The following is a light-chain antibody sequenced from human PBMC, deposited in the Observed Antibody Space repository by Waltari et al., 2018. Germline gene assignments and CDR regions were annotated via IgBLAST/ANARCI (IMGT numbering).Light chain of an antibody. V-gene: IGKV4-1*01. J-gene: IGKJ3*01. CDR3: QQYYSDPFT. CDR1: QSLLYKSNQKDY. CDR2: WAS. Sequence: DIVMTQSPDSLAVPLGERATIHCKSNQSLLYKSNQKDYLAWYQKKPGQPPNLLIYWASTRESGVPDRVSGSGSGTDFTLTINNLQPEDVATYYCQQYYSDPFTFGPGTMVDIK.